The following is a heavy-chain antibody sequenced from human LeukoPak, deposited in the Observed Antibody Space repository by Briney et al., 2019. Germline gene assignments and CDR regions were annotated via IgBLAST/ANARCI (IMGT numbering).Heavy chain of an antibody. CDR3: ARDVSRGYLRPLDV. Sequence: GGSLRLSCAASGFTFSSYWMHWVRHAPGKGLVLVSRINGDGSSTSYAGSVKGRFTISRDNAKNTLYLQMNSLRVEDTAVYYCARDVSRGYLRPLDVWGQGTTVTVSS. CDR1: GFTFSSYW. CDR2: INGDGSST. J-gene: IGHJ6*02. V-gene: IGHV3-74*01. D-gene: IGHD5-18*01.